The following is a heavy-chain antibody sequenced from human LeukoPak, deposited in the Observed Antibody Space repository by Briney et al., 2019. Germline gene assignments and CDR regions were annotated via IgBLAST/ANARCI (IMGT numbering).Heavy chain of an antibody. CDR2: ISSSSSYI. J-gene: IGHJ4*02. Sequence: GGSLRLSCAASGFTFSSYSMNWVRQAPGKGLEWVSSISSSSSYIYYADSVKGRFTISRDNAKNSLYLQMNSLRAEDTAVYYCARDTRGGYYYDSSGYWDYWGQGTLVTVSS. V-gene: IGHV3-21*01. CDR3: ARDTRGGYYYDSSGYWDY. D-gene: IGHD3-22*01. CDR1: GFTFSSYS.